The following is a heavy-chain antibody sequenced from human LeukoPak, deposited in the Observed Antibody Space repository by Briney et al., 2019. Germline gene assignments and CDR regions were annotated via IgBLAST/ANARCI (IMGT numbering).Heavy chain of an antibody. Sequence: GGSLTLSCAASGFTVSSNYMSWVRQAPGKGLEWVSVIYSGGSTYYADSVKGRFTISRDNSKNTLSLQMNSLRAEDTAVYYCARGKPMYYYVFDYWGQGTLVTVSS. J-gene: IGHJ4*02. CDR3: ARGKPMYYYVFDY. D-gene: IGHD3-10*02. V-gene: IGHV3-53*01. CDR2: IYSGGST. CDR1: GFTVSSNY.